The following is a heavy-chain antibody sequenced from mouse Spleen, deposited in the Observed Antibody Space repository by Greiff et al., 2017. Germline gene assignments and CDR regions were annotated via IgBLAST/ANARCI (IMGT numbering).Heavy chain of an antibody. CDR3: ARGGGDVDY. Sequence: QVQLQQSGAELVRPGTSVKVSCKASGYAFTNYLIEWVKQRPGQGLEWIGVINPGSGGTNYNEKFKGKATLTADKSSSTAYMQLSSLTSEDSAVYFCARGGGDVDYWGQGTTLTVSS. CDR2: INPGSGGT. D-gene: IGHD1-1*02. V-gene: IGHV1-54*01. CDR1: GYAFTNYL. J-gene: IGHJ2*01.